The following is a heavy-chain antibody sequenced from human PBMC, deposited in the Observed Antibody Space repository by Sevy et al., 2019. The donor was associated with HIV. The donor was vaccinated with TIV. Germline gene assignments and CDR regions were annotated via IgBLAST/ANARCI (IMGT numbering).Heavy chain of an antibody. J-gene: IGHJ4*02. V-gene: IGHV3-74*01. D-gene: IGHD3-22*01. CDR3: SRGLYYYDMRGHQEPGDY. Sequence: GGSLRLSCAASGITLTPYWMHWVRHVPGKGLVWVSRINSDGSSTSYAESVKGRFTISRDNGKNTVYLQMKSLRVEDTAVYFCSRGLYYYDMRGHQEPGDYWGQGVLVTVSS. CDR1: GITLTPYW. CDR2: INSDGSST.